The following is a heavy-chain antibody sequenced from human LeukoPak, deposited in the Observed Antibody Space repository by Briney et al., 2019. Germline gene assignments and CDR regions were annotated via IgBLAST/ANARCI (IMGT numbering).Heavy chain of an antibody. D-gene: IGHD3-10*01. CDR2: ISWDGGST. V-gene: IGHV3-43D*03. CDR1: GFTFDDYA. CDR3: AKSGVEWNSVSGYDY. Sequence: GGSLRLSCAASGFTFDDYAMHWVRQAPGKGLEWVSLISWDGGSTYYADSVKGRFTISRDNSKNSLYLQMSSLRAEDTALYYCAKSGVEWNSVSGYDYWGQGTLVTVSS. J-gene: IGHJ4*02.